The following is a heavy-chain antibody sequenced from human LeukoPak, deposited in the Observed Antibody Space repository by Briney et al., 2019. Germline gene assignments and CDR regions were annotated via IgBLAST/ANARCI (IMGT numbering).Heavy chain of an antibody. D-gene: IGHD3-22*01. CDR1: RYTFTSYG. Sequence: GASVKVSCKASRYTFTSYGISWVRQAPGQGLEWMGWISAYNGNANYAQNLQGRITMTTDTSTSTAYMELTSLRSDDTAVYYCARDYYYDSSGYVDYWGQGTLVTVSS. CDR3: ARDYYYDSSGYVDY. V-gene: IGHV1-18*01. CDR2: ISAYNGNA. J-gene: IGHJ4*02.